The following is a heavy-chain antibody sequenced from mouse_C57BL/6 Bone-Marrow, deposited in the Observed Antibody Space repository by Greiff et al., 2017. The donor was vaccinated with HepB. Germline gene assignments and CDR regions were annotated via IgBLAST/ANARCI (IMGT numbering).Heavy chain of an antibody. CDR3: ARRYFIYYVYFAY. CDR1: GYTFTDYN. V-gene: IGHV1-18*01. Sequence: DVKLQESGPELVKPGASVKIPCKASGYTFTDYNMDWVKQSHGKRLEWIGDINPNNGGTIYNQKFKGKATLTVDKSSSTAYMELRSLTSEDTAVYYCARRYFIYYVYFAYWGQGTTLTVSS. J-gene: IGHJ2*01. D-gene: IGHD2-1*01. CDR2: INPNNGGT.